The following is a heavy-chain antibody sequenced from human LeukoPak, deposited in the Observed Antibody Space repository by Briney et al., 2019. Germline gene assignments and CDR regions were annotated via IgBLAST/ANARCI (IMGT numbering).Heavy chain of an antibody. J-gene: IGHJ6*03. CDR1: GYTFTGYY. CDR3: AREIRDCTNGVCYTNYYYYYMDV. V-gene: IGHV1-2*02. D-gene: IGHD2-8*01. CDR2: INPNSGGT. Sequence: ASVKVSCKASGYTFTGYYMHWVRQAPGQGLEWMGWINPNSGGTNYAQKFQGRVTMTRDTSISTAYMELSRLRSDDTAVYYFAREIRDCTNGVCYTNYYYYYMDVWGKGTTVTVSS.